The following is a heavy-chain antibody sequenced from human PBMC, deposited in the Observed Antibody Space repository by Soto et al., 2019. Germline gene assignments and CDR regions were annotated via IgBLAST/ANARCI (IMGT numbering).Heavy chain of an antibody. CDR2: ISSSSSYI. D-gene: IGHD3-10*01. V-gene: IGHV3-21*01. CDR1: GFTFSSYS. Sequence: GSLRLSCAASGFTFSSYSMNWVRQAPGKGLEWVSSISSSSSYIYYADSVKGRFTISRDNAKNSLYLQMNSLRAEDTAVYYCASEITMVRGVPDPWGQGTLVTVSS. J-gene: IGHJ5*02. CDR3: ASEITMVRGVPDP.